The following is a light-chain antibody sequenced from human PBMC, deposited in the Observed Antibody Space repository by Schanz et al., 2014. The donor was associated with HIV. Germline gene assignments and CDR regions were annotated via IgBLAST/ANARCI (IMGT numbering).Light chain of an antibody. CDR3: SSYTSSSTRV. J-gene: IGLJ3*02. CDR1: TSDIGGYKS. V-gene: IGLV2-8*01. Sequence: QSALTQPPSASGSPGQSVAISCTGVTSDIGGYKSVSWYQQYPGKAPKLLIYEVYKRVSGVPDRFSGSKSGDTASLTVTGLRAEDEADYYCSSYTSSSTRVFGGGTKLTVL. CDR2: EVY.